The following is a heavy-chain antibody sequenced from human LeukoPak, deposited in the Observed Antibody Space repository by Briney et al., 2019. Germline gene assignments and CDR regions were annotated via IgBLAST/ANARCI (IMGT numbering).Heavy chain of an antibody. V-gene: IGHV3-20*04. CDR1: GFTFEKHG. J-gene: IGHJ3*01. CDR3: ARDGSYIGLDV. Sequence: PGGSLRLSCAASGFTFEKHGMSWVRQVPGKGLEWVSGLNWNGGSTGYADSVKGRFTISRDNAKKSLYLQMNSLRAEDTALYYCARDGSYIGLDVWGQGTMVTVSS. D-gene: IGHD3-10*01. CDR2: LNWNGGST.